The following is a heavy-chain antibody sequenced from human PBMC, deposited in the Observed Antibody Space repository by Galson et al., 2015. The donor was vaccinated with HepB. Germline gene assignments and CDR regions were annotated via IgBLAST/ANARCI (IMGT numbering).Heavy chain of an antibody. V-gene: IGHV3-21*05. CDR1: GFTFSPYN. CDR2: IDGSASDT. D-gene: IGHD1-26*01. Sequence: LRLSCAASGFTFSPYNMNWVRQAPGKGLEWVSHIDGSASDTRYADSVKGRFTISRDNAKNSLYLQMSSLRAEDAAVYYCARAVGATVGGYFDYWGQGTLVTVSS. CDR3: ARAVGATVGGYFDY. J-gene: IGHJ4*02.